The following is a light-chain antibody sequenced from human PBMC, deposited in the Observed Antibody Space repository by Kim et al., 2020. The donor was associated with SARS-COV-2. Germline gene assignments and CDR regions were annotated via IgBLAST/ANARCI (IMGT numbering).Light chain of an antibody. V-gene: IGLV1-40*01. CDR2: EDN. J-gene: IGLJ3*02. Sequence: QKVTISCTGLSSKIGADYDVHWYQQHPPRAPKLLIYEDNNRPSGVPDRYSGSKSGTSASLAITGLQAEDEADYYCQSYDSSRGVWVFGGGTQLTVL. CDR1: SSKIGADYD. CDR3: QSYDSSRGVWV.